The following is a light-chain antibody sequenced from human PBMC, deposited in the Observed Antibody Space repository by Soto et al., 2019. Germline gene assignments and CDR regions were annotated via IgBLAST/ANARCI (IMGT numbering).Light chain of an antibody. Sequence: EIVLTQSPGTLSLSPGERATLSCRASQSVSSNYLAWYQQKPGQAPRLLIYGASSRATGIPARFSGSESGTDFTLTISRLEPEDFAVYFCQQYGSSPWTFGQGTKVEIK. J-gene: IGKJ1*01. CDR3: QQYGSSPWT. CDR2: GAS. V-gene: IGKV3-20*01. CDR1: QSVSSNY.